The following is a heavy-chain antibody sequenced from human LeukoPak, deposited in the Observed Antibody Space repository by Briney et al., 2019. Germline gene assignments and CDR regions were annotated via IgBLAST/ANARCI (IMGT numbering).Heavy chain of an antibody. CDR2: INPDTDFT. CDR1: GYRFTDDY. CDR3: APTSEAYTSNWSV. V-gene: IGHV1-2*02. Sequence: GASVKVSCKTSGYRFTDDYIHWVRRAPGQGLEWMGWINPDTDFTNYAPKFRGRVIMTRDTSISTAYMEVRRLTFDDTAIYYCAPTSEAYTSNWSVWGQGTLVTVSS. D-gene: IGHD3-16*01. J-gene: IGHJ4*02.